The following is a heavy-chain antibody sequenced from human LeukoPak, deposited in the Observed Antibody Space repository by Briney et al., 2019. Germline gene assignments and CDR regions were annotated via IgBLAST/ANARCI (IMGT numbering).Heavy chain of an antibody. CDR1: GYSISSGYY. Sequence: PSETLSLTCAVSGYSISSGYYWGWIRQPPGKGLEWIGSIYYSGSTYYNPSLKSRVTISVDTSKNQFSLKLSSVTAADTAVYYCARRLAGTEDYWGQGTLVTVPS. D-gene: IGHD6-13*01. CDR2: IYYSGST. J-gene: IGHJ4*02. V-gene: IGHV4-38-2*01. CDR3: ARRLAGTEDY.